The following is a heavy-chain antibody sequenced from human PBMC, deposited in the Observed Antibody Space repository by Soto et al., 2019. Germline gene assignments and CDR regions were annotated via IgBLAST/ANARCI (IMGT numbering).Heavy chain of an antibody. CDR3: AREKGIVATINGMDV. Sequence: ASVKVSCKASGGTFSSYAISWVRQAPGQGLEWMGGIIPIFGTANYAQKFQGRVTITADESTSTAYMELSSLRSEDTAVYYCAREKGIVATINGMDVWGQANTVTVSS. D-gene: IGHD5-12*01. V-gene: IGHV1-69*13. J-gene: IGHJ6*02. CDR2: IIPIFGTA. CDR1: GGTFSSYA.